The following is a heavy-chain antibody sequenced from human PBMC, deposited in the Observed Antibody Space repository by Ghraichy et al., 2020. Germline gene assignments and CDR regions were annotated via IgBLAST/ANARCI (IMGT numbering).Heavy chain of an antibody. CDR3: ARENIAAAGAAFDI. J-gene: IGHJ3*02. CDR2: IYYSGST. D-gene: IGHD6-13*01. CDR1: GGSISSGGYY. V-gene: IGHV4-31*03. Sequence: TLSLTCTVSGGSISSGGYYWSWIRQHPGKGLEWIGYIYYSGSTYYNPSLKSRVTISVDTSKNQFSLKLSSVTAADTAVYYCARENIAAAGAAFDIWGQGTMVTVSS.